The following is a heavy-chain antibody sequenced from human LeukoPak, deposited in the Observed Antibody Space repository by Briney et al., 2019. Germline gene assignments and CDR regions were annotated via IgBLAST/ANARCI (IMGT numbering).Heavy chain of an antibody. D-gene: IGHD2-15*01. CDR2: ISAYNGNT. J-gene: IGHJ6*02. CDR3: ASRYCSGGSCSPYSGSYYGMDV. Sequence: ASVKVSCKASGYTFTNYGISWVRQAPGQGLEWMGWISAYNGNTNYAQKLQGRVTMTTDTSTSTAYMELRSLRSDDTAVYYCASRYCSGGSCSPYSGSYYGMDVWGQGTTVTVSS. CDR1: GYTFTNYG. V-gene: IGHV1-18*01.